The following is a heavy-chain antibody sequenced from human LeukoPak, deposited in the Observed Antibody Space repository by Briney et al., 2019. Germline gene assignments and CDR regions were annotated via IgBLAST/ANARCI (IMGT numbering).Heavy chain of an antibody. V-gene: IGHV3-23*01. CDR3: AKGHRLYNWFDP. CDR2: ISGSGGST. J-gene: IGHJ5*02. D-gene: IGHD1-14*01. Sequence: PGGSLRLSCAASGFTFSSYAMSWVRQAPGTGLEWVSAISGSGGSTYYADSVKGRFTISRDNSKNTLYLQMNSLRAEDTAVYYCAKGHRLYNWFDPWGQGTLVTVSS. CDR1: GFTFSSYA.